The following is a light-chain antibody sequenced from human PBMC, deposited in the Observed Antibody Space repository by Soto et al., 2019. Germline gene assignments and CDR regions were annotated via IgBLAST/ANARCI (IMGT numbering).Light chain of an antibody. V-gene: IGLV2-11*01. J-gene: IGLJ1*01. CDR2: DVS. Sequence: QSVLTQPRSVSGSPGQSVTISCTGTSSDVGGYNYVSWYQQHPGKAPKLMIYDVSKRPSGVPDRFSGSKSGNTASLTISGLQAEDEADYYCCSYAGRSSFPYVFGTGTKLTVL. CDR1: SSDVGGYNY. CDR3: CSYAGRSSFPYV.